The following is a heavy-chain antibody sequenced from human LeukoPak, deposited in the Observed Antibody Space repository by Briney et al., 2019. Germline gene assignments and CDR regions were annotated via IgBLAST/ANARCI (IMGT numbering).Heavy chain of an antibody. CDR2: IYADGST. D-gene: IGHD6-19*01. V-gene: IGHV3-53*01. J-gene: IGHJ4*02. CDR1: GFTVSTNY. CDR3: ARSGAGWFDY. Sequence: GGSLRPSCAASGFTVSTNYMSWVRQAPGKRLGWVSVIYADGSTYYSDSVKGRFTISRDNSKNTLYLQMNILRAEDTAVYYCARSGAGWFDYWGQGTLVTVSA.